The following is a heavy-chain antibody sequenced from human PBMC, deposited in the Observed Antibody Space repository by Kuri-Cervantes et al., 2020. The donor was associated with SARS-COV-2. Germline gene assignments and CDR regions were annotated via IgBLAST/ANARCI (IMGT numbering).Heavy chain of an antibody. Sequence: SQTLSLTCAVSGYSISSGYYWGWIRQPPGKGLEWIGSIYHSGSTYYNPSLKSRVTISVDTSKNQFSLKLSSVTAADTAVYYCARGDSSGYFNWFDPLGPGNPGHRLL. J-gene: IGHJ5*02. CDR1: GYSISSGYY. CDR3: ARGDSSGYFNWFDP. V-gene: IGHV4-38-2*01. CDR2: IYHSGST. D-gene: IGHD3-22*01.